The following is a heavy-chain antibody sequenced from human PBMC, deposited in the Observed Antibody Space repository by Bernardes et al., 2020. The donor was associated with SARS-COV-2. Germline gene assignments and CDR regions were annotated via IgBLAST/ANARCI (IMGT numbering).Heavy chain of an antibody. J-gene: IGHJ6*02. Sequence: ASVKVSCKASGYTFTSYGISWVRQAPGQGLEWMGWISAYNGNTNYAQKLQGRVTMTTDTSTSTAYMELRSLRSDDTAVYYCARRRDSSSWLYYYYYYGMDVWSQGTTVTVSS. D-gene: IGHD6-13*01. CDR1: GYTFTSYG. CDR3: ARRRDSSSWLYYYYYYGMDV. V-gene: IGHV1-18*04. CDR2: ISAYNGNT.